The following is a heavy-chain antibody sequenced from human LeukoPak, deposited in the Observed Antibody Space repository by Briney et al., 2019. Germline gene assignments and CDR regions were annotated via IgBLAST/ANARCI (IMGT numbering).Heavy chain of an antibody. CDR2: INHSGGT. V-gene: IGHV4-34*01. Sequence: SETLSLTCTVSGGSISSSYWSWIRQSPGKGLDWIGEINHSGGTNYNPSLKSRVTISQDTSVNQISLRLSSVTAADTAVYYCARSRYGGSSPKFDYWGQGTLVTVSS. CDR3: ARSRYGGSSPKFDY. J-gene: IGHJ4*02. D-gene: IGHD2-15*01. CDR1: GGSISSSY.